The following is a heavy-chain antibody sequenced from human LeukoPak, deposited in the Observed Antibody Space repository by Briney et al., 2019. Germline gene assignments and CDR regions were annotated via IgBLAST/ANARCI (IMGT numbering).Heavy chain of an antibody. Sequence: GGSLRLSCAASGFTFDDYAMHWVRQAPGKGLEWVSGISWNSGSIGYADSVKGRFTISRDNAKNSLYLQMNSLRAEDMALYYCAKGSRAVAGTDALDIWGQGTMVTVSS. J-gene: IGHJ3*02. CDR3: AKGSRAVAGTDALDI. CDR2: ISWNSGSI. CDR1: GFTFDDYA. V-gene: IGHV3-9*03. D-gene: IGHD6-19*01.